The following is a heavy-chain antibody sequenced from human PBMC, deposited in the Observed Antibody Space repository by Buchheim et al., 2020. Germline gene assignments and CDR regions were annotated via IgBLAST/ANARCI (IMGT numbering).Heavy chain of an antibody. CDR2: IYYSGST. CDR1: GGSISSYY. V-gene: IGHV4-59*01. D-gene: IGHD2-2*01. CDR3: ARDSGGYCSSTSCYYGMDV. Sequence: QVQLQESGPGLVKPSETLSLTCIVSGGSISSYYWSWIRQPPGKGLEWIGYIYYSGSTNYNPSLKSRVTISVDTSKNQFSLKLSSVTAADTAVYYCARDSGGYCSSTSCYYGMDVWGQGTT. J-gene: IGHJ6*02.